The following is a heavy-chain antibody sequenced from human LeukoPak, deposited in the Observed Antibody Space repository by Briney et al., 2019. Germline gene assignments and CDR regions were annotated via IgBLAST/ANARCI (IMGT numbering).Heavy chain of an antibody. CDR2: IIPIFGTA. Sequence: SVKVSCKASGGTFSSYAISWVRQAPGQGLEWMGGIIPIFGTANYVQKFQGRVTITTDESTSTAYMELSSLRSEDTAVYYCASGSLLVRAEYFQHWGQGTLVTVSS. J-gene: IGHJ1*01. D-gene: IGHD3-10*01. CDR1: GGTFSSYA. V-gene: IGHV1-69*05. CDR3: ASGSLLVRAEYFQH.